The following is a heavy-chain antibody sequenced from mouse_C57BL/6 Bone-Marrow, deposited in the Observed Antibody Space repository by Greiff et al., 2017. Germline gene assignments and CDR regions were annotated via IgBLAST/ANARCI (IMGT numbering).Heavy chain of an antibody. CDR2: IDPKSGGT. D-gene: IGHD2-12*01. V-gene: IGHV1-72*01. J-gene: IGHJ3*01. Sequence: VQLQQPGAELVKPGASVKLSCKASGYTFTSYWMHWVKQRPGRGLEWIGRIDPKSGGTKYNEKFKSKATLTVDKPSSTAYMQLSSLTSEDSAVYYCARSHYSGVAYWGQGTLVTVSA. CDR3: ARSHYSGVAY. CDR1: GYTFTSYW.